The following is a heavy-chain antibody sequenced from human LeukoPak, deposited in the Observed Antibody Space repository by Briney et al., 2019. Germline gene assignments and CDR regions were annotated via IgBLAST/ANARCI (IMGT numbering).Heavy chain of an antibody. D-gene: IGHD3-10*01. CDR3: ARDHVASSGYYNGSGPRGYYYYMDI. V-gene: IGHV4-31*03. CDR1: GGSISSGGYY. Sequence: SETLSLTCTVSGGSISSGGYYWNWIRQHPGKGLEWIGYIYYSGITHSNPSLKSRVTISVDTSKNQFSLKLSSVTAADTAVYYCARDHVASSGYYNGSGPRGYYYYMDIWGKGTTVTVSS. J-gene: IGHJ6*03. CDR2: IYYSGIT.